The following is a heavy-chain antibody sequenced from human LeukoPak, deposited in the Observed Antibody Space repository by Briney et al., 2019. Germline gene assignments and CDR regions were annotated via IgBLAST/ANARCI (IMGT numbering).Heavy chain of an antibody. CDR1: GGTFSSYA. CDR2: IIPILGIA. D-gene: IGHD5-18*01. CDR3: ARAYRGYSYGYYYYYYGMDV. V-gene: IGHV1-69*04. J-gene: IGHJ6*02. Sequence: ASVKVSCKASGGTFSSYAISWVRQAPGQGLEWMGRIIPILGIANYAQKFQGRVTITADKSTSTAYMELSSLRSEDTAVYYCARAYRGYSYGYYYYYYGMDVWGQGTTVTVSS.